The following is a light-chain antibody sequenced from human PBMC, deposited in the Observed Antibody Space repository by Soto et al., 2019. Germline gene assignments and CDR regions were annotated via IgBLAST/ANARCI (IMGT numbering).Light chain of an antibody. CDR2: RNN. V-gene: IGLV1-47*01. J-gene: IGLJ1*01. CDR3: AAWDDSLRGYV. CDR1: SSNIGSNY. Sequence: QSVLTQPPSASGTPGQRVTISCSGSSSNIGSNYVYWYQQLPGTAPKLLIYRNNQRPSGVPDRFSGHKSGTSAALDISGLRYEYEGHYYCAAWDDSLRGYVFGTGT.